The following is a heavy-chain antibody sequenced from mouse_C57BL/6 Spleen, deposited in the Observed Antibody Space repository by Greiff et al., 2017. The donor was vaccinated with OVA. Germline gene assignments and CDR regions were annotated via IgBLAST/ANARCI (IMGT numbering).Heavy chain of an antibody. CDR1: GFSFNTYA. CDR2: IRSKSNNYAT. Sequence: GGGLVQPKGSLKLSCAASGFSFNTYAMNWVRQAPGKGLEWVARIRSKSNNYATYYADSVKDRFTISRDDSESMLYLQMNNLKTEDTAMYYCVREGERGVYAMDYWGQGTSVTVSS. J-gene: IGHJ4*01. V-gene: IGHV10-1*01. CDR3: VREGERGVYAMDY.